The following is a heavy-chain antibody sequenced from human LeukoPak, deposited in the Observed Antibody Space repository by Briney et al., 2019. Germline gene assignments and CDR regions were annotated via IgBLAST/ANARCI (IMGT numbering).Heavy chain of an antibody. Sequence: HPGGSLRLSCVVSGFTFCSYSMNWVRQAAGKGLEWVSYISSSSSDIYYADSVKGRFTISRDNAKNSLYLQMNSLRDEDTAVYYCTSWDDWGQGTLVTVSS. CDR1: GFTFCSYS. V-gene: IGHV3-48*02. CDR2: ISSSSSDI. CDR3: TSWDD. J-gene: IGHJ4*02.